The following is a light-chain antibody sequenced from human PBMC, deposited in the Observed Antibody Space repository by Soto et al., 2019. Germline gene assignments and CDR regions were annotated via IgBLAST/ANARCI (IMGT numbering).Light chain of an antibody. CDR2: WAS. Sequence: DIVMTQSPDPLAVSLGERATINCKSSQNVLYSSNNRNYLAWYQQKPGQPPKLLIYWASTRESGVPDRFSGSGSETDFTLTISTLQAEDVAVYYCQQYYSSLSFGGGTKVEIK. V-gene: IGKV4-1*01. CDR1: QNVLYSSNNRNY. CDR3: QQYYSSLS. J-gene: IGKJ4*01.